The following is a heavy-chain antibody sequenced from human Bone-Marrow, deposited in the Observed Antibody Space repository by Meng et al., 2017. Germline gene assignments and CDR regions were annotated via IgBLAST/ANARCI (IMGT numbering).Heavy chain of an antibody. V-gene: IGHV3-9*01. CDR3: AKARVAGYYYYYGMDV. Sequence: GGSLRLSCAASGFTFDDYAMHWVRQAPGKGLEWVSGISWNSGSIGYADSVKGRFTISRDNAKNSLYLQMNSLRAEDTALYYCAKARVAGYYYYYGMDVWGQGTTVTGSS. CDR2: ISWNSGSI. CDR1: GFTFDDYA. J-gene: IGHJ6*02. D-gene: IGHD3-10*01.